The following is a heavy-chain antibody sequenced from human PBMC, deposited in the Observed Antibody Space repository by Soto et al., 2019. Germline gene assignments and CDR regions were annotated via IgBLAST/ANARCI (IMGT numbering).Heavy chain of an antibody. D-gene: IGHD5-12*01. CDR3: TREVDPRDDAFDV. CDR1: GFSFSTYG. V-gene: IGHV3-30*03. Sequence: PGGSLRLSCAASGFSFSTYGMHWVRQAPGKGLEWVAFISEDGTNKYYPDSVKGRFTISRDNSKNILFLQMNSLREEDTALYFCTREVDPRDDAFDVWGLGTMVTVSS. CDR2: ISEDGTNK. J-gene: IGHJ3*01.